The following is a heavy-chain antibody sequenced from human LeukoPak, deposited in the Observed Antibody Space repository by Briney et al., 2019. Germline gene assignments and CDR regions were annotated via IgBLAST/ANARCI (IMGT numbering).Heavy chain of an antibody. CDR1: RFTFSNAW. V-gene: IGHV3-15*01. CDR3: TTDRGYYDSSGYYWDDAFDI. J-gene: IGHJ3*02. CDR2: IKSKTDGGTT. Sequence: GVSLRLSCAASRFTFSNAWMSWVRQAPGKGLEWVGRIKSKTDGGTTDYAAPVKGRFTISRDDSKNALYLQMNSLKTEDTAVYYCTTDRGYYDSSGYYWDDAFDIWGQGTMVTVSS. D-gene: IGHD3-22*01.